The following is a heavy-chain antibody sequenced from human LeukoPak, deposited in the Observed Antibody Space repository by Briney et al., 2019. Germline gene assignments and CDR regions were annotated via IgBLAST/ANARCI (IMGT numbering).Heavy chain of an antibody. CDR1: GGSISSGSYY. J-gene: IGHJ1*01. V-gene: IGHV4-61*02. CDR3: ARQDSSGYYYEGYFQH. CDR2: IYTSGST. Sequence: PSETLSLTCTVSGGSISSGSYYWSWIRQPAGKGLEWIGRIYTSGSTNYSPSLKSRVTISVDTSKNQFSLKLRSVTAADTAVYYCARQDSSGYYYEGYFQHWGQGTLVTVSS. D-gene: IGHD3-22*01.